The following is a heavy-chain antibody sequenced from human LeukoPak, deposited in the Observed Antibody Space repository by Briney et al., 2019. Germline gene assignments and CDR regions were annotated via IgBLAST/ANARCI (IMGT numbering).Heavy chain of an antibody. CDR3: ARTSLRPYYFDY. J-gene: IGHJ4*02. CDR2: IYRSGST. Sequence: SQTLSLTCGVSGGSISSSVYSWSWIRQPPGKGLEWIGYIYRSGSTYYNPSLKSRVTISIDRSKDQFSLELISVTAADTAVYYCARTSLRPYYFDYWGQGTLVTVSS. CDR1: GGSISSSVYS. D-gene: IGHD3-16*01. V-gene: IGHV4-30-2*01.